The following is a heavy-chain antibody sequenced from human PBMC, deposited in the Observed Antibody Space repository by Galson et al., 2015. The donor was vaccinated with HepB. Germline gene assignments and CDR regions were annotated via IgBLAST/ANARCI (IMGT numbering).Heavy chain of an antibody. V-gene: IGHV1-18*04. CDR2: ISAYNGNT. D-gene: IGHD3-3*01. CDR3: ARKAIFGVVTTYYYGMDV. Sequence: SVKVSCKASGYTFTSYGISWVRQAPGQGLEWMGWISAYNGNTNYAQKLQGRVTMTTDTSTSTAYMELSSLRSEDTAVYYCARKAIFGVVTTYYYGMDVWGQGTTVTVSS. CDR1: GYTFTSYG. J-gene: IGHJ6*02.